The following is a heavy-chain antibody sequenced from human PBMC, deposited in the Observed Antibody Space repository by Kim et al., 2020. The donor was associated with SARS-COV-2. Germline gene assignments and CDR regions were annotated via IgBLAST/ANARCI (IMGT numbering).Heavy chain of an antibody. J-gene: IGHJ5*02. V-gene: IGHV1-18*01. D-gene: IGHD2-15*01. Sequence: ASVKVSCKASGYKFSNYGFMWVRQAPGKGPEWMGRIGGYNGNTNYSQKIQDRIILATDATTSTAYMDLRGLRLDDSGIYYCASERNGRGDPWRQGTPISVSA. CDR1: GYKFSNYG. CDR3: ASERNGRGDP. CDR2: IGGYNGNT.